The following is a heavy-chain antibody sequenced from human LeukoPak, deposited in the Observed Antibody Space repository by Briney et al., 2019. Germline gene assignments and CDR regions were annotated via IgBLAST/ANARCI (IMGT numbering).Heavy chain of an antibody. CDR3: ARGTGYCSSTSCYPSGHYYGMDV. V-gene: IGHV1-8*01. Sequence: ASVKVSCKASGYTFTSYDINWVRQATGQGLEWMGWMNPNRGNTGYAQKFQGRVTMTRNTSISTAYMELSSLRSEDTAVYYCARGTGYCSSTSCYPSGHYYGMDVWGQGTTVTVSS. J-gene: IGHJ6*02. CDR2: MNPNRGNT. D-gene: IGHD2-2*01. CDR1: GYTFTSYD.